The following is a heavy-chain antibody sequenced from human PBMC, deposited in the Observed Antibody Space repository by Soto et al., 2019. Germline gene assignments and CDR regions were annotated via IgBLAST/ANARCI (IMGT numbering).Heavy chain of an antibody. J-gene: IGHJ4*02. CDR2: IYWDDDK. CDR3: AHAGDYDLLTFDH. Sequence: QITLKASGPTLVRPAQTLTLTCDFSGFSLSTYHMGVAWIRQPPGKALEWLPLIYWDDDKRYSPSLKDRLAISKDTSSNQVVLTITNIDPGDSATYFCAHAGDYDLLTFDHWGPGTLVTVSS. V-gene: IGHV2-5*02. D-gene: IGHD4-17*01. CDR1: GFSLSTYHMG.